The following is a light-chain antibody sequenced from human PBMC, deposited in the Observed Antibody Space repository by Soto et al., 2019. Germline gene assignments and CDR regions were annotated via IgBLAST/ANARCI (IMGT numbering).Light chain of an antibody. J-gene: IGKJ1*01. CDR3: QKFDSAPRT. CDR2: AAS. CDR1: QAIYNY. Sequence: DIQMTQSPSSLSASVGDRVTITCRASQAIYNYLAWYQQKPGRVPKLLIYAASTLQSGVPSRFSGSGSGTEFPLTISSLQPEDVASYYCQKFDSAPRTFGQGTKVEIK. V-gene: IGKV1-27*01.